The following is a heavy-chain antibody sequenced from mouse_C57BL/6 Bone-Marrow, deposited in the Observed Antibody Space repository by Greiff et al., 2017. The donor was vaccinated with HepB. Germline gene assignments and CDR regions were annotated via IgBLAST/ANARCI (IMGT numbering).Heavy chain of an antibody. CDR2: IDPSDSYT. Sequence: QLQQPGAELVKPGASVKLSCKASGYTFTSYWMQWVKQRPGQGLEWIGEIDPSDSYTNYNQKFKGKATLTVDTSSSTAYMQLSSLTSEDSAVYYCARSLLYDYFDYWGQGTTLTVSS. CDR1: GYTFTSYW. D-gene: IGHD2-1*01. V-gene: IGHV1-50*01. CDR3: ARSLLYDYFDY. J-gene: IGHJ2*01.